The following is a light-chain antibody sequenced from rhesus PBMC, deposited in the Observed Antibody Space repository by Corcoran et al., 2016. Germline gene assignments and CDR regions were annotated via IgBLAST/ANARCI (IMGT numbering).Light chain of an antibody. J-gene: IGKJ2*01. CDR2: KAS. Sequence: DIQMTQSPSALSASVGDRVTITCRASENVNNYLNWYQQKPGKAPRLLLYKASTLQIGVPSRFSGSGSGTDYTFTISSLQPEDVASYYCQQGYGIPYTCGQGTKVDIK. CDR1: ENVNNY. CDR3: QQGYGIPYT. V-gene: IGKV1-74*01.